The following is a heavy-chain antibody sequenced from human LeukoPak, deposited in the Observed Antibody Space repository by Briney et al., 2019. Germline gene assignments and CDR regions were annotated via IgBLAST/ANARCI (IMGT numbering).Heavy chain of an antibody. J-gene: IGHJ5*02. CDR3: ARDLGYCSGDVCYPAWFDP. CDR1: GFTFSSYW. D-gene: IGHD2-15*01. CDR2: IKTDGSST. V-gene: IGHV3-74*01. Sequence: GGSLRLSCAASGFTFSSYWMHWVRQAPGKGLVWVSRIKTDGSSTDYADSVKGRFTISRDNAKNTLYLQMNNLRAEDTAVYYCARDLGYCSGDVCYPAWFDPWGQGTLVTVSS.